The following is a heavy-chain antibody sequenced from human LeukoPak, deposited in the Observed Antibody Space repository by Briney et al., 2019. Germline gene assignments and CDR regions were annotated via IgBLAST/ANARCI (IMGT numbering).Heavy chain of an antibody. CDR1: GXPISSHY. J-gene: IGHJ4*02. CDR2: IHYSGST. Sequence: SETLSLTCSVSGXPISSHYWSWIRQPPGKGLEWIGYIHYSGSTDYNPSLKSRVTISVDTSRKQFSLNLNSVTAADTAVYFCARHYYDSSGYPNYFHYWGQGTLVSVSS. V-gene: IGHV4-59*08. D-gene: IGHD3-22*01. CDR3: ARHYYDSSGYPNYFHY.